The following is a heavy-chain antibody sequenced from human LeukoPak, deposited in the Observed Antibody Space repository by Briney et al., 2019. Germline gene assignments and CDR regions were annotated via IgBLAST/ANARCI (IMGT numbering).Heavy chain of an antibody. CDR1: DGSISGDN. Sequence: SETLSLTPTVPDGSISGDNSDSSRQPPGNGLERSSNIQSSGGNHTSPSLGSRVPMSVDTSKNQYSLKLTSVTAADTAVYYCARHHSSGSGGIYFDYWGQGTLVTVSS. CDR2: IQSSGGN. V-gene: IGHV4-4*09. CDR3: ARHHSSGSGGIYFDY. J-gene: IGHJ4*02. D-gene: IGHD3-22*01.